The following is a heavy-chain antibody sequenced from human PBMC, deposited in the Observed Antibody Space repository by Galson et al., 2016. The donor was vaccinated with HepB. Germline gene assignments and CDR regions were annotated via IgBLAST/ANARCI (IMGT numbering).Heavy chain of an antibody. V-gene: IGHV1-18*01. CDR1: GHTSTTYG. Sequence: SVKVSCKASGHTSTTYGISWVRQAPGQGLEWMGWISAHTGNTNYAQNVQGRVTMTIDTSTGTAYMELRSLRSDGTAVYYCARVPWNYGRNLYYFGMDVWGQGTTVTVSS. D-gene: IGHD1-7*01. J-gene: IGHJ6*02. CDR3: ARVPWNYGRNLYYFGMDV. CDR2: ISAHTGNT.